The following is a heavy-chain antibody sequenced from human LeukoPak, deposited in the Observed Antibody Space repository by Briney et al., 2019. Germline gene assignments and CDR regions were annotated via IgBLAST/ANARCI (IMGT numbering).Heavy chain of an antibody. D-gene: IGHD3-22*01. V-gene: IGHV3-23*01. CDR1: GFTFSSYA. Sequence: GGSLRLSCAASGFTFSSYAMSWVRQAPGKRLEWVSAISGSGGSTYYADSVKGRFTISRDNSKNTLYLQMNSLRAEDTAVYYCAKEGGNYYDSSGYPLGYWGQGTLVTVSS. CDR3: AKEGGNYYDSSGYPLGY. CDR2: ISGSGGST. J-gene: IGHJ4*02.